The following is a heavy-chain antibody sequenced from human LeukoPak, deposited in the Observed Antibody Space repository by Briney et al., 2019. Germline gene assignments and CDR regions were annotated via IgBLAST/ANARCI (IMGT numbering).Heavy chain of an antibody. CDR3: ARGCGSTSCYLLDY. D-gene: IGHD2-2*01. CDR2: ISGYNGDT. Sequence: ASVNVSCKASGYTFTNYGIGWVRQAPGQGLEWMGWISGYNGDTNYAQKFQDRVTMTTDTSTSTAYMELRSPRSDDTAFYYCARGCGSTSCYLLDYWGQGTLVTVSS. V-gene: IGHV1-18*01. J-gene: IGHJ4*02. CDR1: GYTFTNYG.